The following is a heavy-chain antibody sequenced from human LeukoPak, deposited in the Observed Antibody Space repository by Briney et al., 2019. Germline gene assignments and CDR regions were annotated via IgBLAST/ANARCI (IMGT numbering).Heavy chain of an antibody. Sequence: PSETLSLTCTVSGGSVSSNYMSWVRQAPGKGLEWVSVIYSGGSTYYADSVKGRFTISRDNSKNTLYLQMNSLRVEDTAVYHCAKYMSSGSRTFDYWGQGILVTVSS. D-gene: IGHD1-26*01. CDR1: GGSVSSNY. CDR3: AKYMSSGSRTFDY. V-gene: IGHV3-53*01. CDR2: IYSGGST. J-gene: IGHJ4*02.